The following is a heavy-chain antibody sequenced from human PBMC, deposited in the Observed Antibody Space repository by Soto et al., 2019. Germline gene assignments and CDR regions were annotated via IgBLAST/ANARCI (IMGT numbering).Heavy chain of an antibody. V-gene: IGHV4-39*01. D-gene: IGHD6-19*01. J-gene: IGHJ4*02. CDR2: IYYSGST. CDR3: ARHAVHSSGFIDY. Sequence: QLQLQESGPGLVKPSETLSLTCTVSGGSISSSSYYWGWIRQPPGKGLEWIGSIYYSGSTYYNPCLKTRVPXSXYAXKNQFSLKLSSVTAADTAVYYCARHAVHSSGFIDYWGQGTLVTVSS. CDR1: GGSISSSSYY.